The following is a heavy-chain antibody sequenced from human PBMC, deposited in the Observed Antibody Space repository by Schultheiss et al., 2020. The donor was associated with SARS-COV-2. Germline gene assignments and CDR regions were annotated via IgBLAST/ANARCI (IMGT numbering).Heavy chain of an antibody. V-gene: IGHV4-39*07. CDR2: IYHSGTT. J-gene: IGHJ4*02. D-gene: IGHD3-10*02. CDR3: ARGGTMFQL. Sequence: SQTLSLTCTVSGGSISSSTYYWAWIRQPPGKGLEWIGSIYHSGTTNYNPSLRSRVSISLDTSKNQVSLKLNSVTAADTAVYYCARGGTMFQLWGQGILVTVSS. CDR1: GGSISSSTYY.